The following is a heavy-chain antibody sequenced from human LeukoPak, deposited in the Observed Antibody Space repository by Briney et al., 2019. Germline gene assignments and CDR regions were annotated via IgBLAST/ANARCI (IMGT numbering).Heavy chain of an antibody. J-gene: IGHJ4*02. CDR2: IYTSGST. Sequence: SETLSLTCTVSGGSISSYYWSWIRRPAGKGLEWIGRIYTSGSTNYNPSLKSRVTMSVDTSKNQFSLKLSSVTAADTAVYYCARERRSDYYDSSGYSVDYWGQGTLVTVSS. V-gene: IGHV4-4*07. CDR1: GGSISSYY. D-gene: IGHD3-22*01. CDR3: ARERRSDYYDSSGYSVDY.